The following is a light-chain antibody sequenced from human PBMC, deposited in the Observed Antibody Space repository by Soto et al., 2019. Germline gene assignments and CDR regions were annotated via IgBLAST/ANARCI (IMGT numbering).Light chain of an antibody. Sequence: DIQMTQSPSSLSASVGDRVTITCRASQGIRNDLGWYQQKSGKAPKRLIYDAFTLESGVPSRFSGGGSGTEFTLTISSLQPEDVATYYCLQWNTLPLTFGPGTKVDIK. CDR3: LQWNTLPLT. CDR1: QGIRND. CDR2: DAF. J-gene: IGKJ3*01. V-gene: IGKV1-17*01.